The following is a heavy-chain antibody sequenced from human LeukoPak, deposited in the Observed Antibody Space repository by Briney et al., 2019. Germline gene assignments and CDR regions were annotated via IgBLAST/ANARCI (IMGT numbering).Heavy chain of an antibody. CDR1: GFSFSDYW. Sequence: GSLRLSCAASGFSFSDYWMSWVRQAPGRGLEWVGNINQDGSQNSSVDSVKGRFTISRDNAKNSLYLRMNSLGAEDTALYYCAREVTASSFDILGQGTMVTVSS. D-gene: IGHD2-21*02. J-gene: IGHJ3*02. CDR3: AREVTASSFDI. V-gene: IGHV3-7*01. CDR2: INQDGSQN.